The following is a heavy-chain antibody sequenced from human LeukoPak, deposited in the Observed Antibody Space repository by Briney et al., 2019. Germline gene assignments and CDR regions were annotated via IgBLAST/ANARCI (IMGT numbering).Heavy chain of an antibody. V-gene: IGHV3-33*01. Sequence: GGSLRLSCAASGFTFSGYAMHWVRQAPGKGLEWVAVIWHDGSNKYYADSVKGRFTISRDNSKNTLYLQMNSLRAEDTAVYFCARDGGSGAYTSGWYFDYWGQGTLVTVSS. CDR3: ARDGGSGAYTSGWYFDY. CDR1: GFTFSGYA. J-gene: IGHJ4*02. D-gene: IGHD6-19*01. CDR2: IWHDGSNK.